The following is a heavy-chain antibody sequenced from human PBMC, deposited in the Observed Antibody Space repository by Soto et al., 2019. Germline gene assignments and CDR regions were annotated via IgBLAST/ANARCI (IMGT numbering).Heavy chain of an antibody. V-gene: IGHV3-15*01. D-gene: IGHD1-26*01. CDR3: TTKGYSIPPYDAFDI. Sequence: GGSLRLSCAPCAFTLSNARMSWVRQASRNGLELVRCIKIKTDVRITYYAHPVKGRFTTSRDDSKNTLYQQMNSLKTEHTAVYYCTTKGYSIPPYDAFDIWGQVTM. CDR1: AFTLSNAR. J-gene: IGHJ3*02. CDR2: IKIKTDVRIT.